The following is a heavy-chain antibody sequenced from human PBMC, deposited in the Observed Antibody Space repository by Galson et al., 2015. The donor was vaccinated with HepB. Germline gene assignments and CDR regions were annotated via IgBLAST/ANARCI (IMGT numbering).Heavy chain of an antibody. CDR3: ASVPSGYSYGCFDY. V-gene: IGHV3-7*03. CDR1: GFTFSSYW. CDR2: IKQDGSEK. J-gene: IGHJ4*02. D-gene: IGHD5-18*01. Sequence: SLRLSCAASGFTFSSYWMSWVRQAPGKGLEWVANIKQDGSEKYYVDSVKGRFTISRDNAKNSLYLQMNSLRAEDTAVYYCASVPSGYSYGCFDYWGQGTLVTVSS.